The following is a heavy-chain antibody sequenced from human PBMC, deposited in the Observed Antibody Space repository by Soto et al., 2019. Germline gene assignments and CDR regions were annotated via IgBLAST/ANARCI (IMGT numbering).Heavy chain of an antibody. Sequence: GGSLRLSCAASGFTFSSYSMNWVRQAPGKGLEWVSSISSSSSYIYYADSVKGRFTISRDNAKNSLYLQMNSLRAEDTAVYYCARTDSGYDWVDYFDYWGQGTLVTVSS. D-gene: IGHD5-12*01. CDR2: ISSSSSYI. J-gene: IGHJ4*02. CDR1: GFTFSSYS. V-gene: IGHV3-21*01. CDR3: ARTDSGYDWVDYFDY.